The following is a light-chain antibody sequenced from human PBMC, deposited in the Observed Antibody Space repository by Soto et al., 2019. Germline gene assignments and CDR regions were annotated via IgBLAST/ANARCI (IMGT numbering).Light chain of an antibody. CDR3: QQTYSLPRT. CDR1: QSVTKY. Sequence: DFHMTQSPSSLSASVGDRVTITCRASQSVTKYLNWYQQKPGEAPKLLIYAASSLHSGVPSRFTGSGSGTDFTLTITTLQPEDFATYYCQQTYSLPRTFGQGTKVDIK. V-gene: IGKV1-39*01. J-gene: IGKJ1*01. CDR2: AAS.